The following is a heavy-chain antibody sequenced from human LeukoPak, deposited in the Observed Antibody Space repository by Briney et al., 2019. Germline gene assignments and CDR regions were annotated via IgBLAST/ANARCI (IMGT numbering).Heavy chain of an antibody. D-gene: IGHD1-1*01. CDR3: AKDRTIGWNCFDS. Sequence: GGSLRLSCAASGFTFSTYGMYWVRRAPGKGLEFVSSISGSGDTTYYADSVKGRFTTSRDNSKNTLYLQMNSLRAEDTALYYCAKDRTIGWNCFDSWGQGTLVTVSS. CDR1: GFTFSTYG. CDR2: ISGSGDTT. V-gene: IGHV3-23*01. J-gene: IGHJ4*02.